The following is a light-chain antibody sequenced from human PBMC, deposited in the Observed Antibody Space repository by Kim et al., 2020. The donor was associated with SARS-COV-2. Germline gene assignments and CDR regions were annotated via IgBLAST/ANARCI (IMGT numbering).Light chain of an antibody. J-gene: IGLJ2*01. CDR2: DLS. Sequence: PSITSSCTGTSIDVGGYNYVSWYQQHPGKAPKLIIYDLSYRPSGVSNRFSGSKSGNTASLTISGLQAEDEADYYCSSYTSSSTVVFGGGTQLTVL. CDR1: SIDVGGYNY. CDR3: SSYTSSSTVV. V-gene: IGLV2-14*03.